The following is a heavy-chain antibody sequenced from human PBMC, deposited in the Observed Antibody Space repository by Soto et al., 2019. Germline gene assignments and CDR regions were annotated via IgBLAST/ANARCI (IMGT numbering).Heavy chain of an antibody. CDR2: INGRGSPT. V-gene: IGHV3-23*01. CDR1: GFTFSIYA. J-gene: IGHJ2*01. D-gene: IGHD2-21*01. CDR3: AKHIEGAGNWYFDL. Sequence: EVQLLESGGGLVQPGGSLGLSCAASGFTFSIYAMSWVRQVPGKGPEWVSVINGRGSPTFYADSVKGRFTISRDNSKNTLYLQMNSLRADDPAIYYCAKHIEGAGNWYFDLWGRGTLVTVSS.